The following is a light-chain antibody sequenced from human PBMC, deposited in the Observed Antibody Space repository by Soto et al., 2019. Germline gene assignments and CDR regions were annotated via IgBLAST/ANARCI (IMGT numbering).Light chain of an antibody. Sequence: DIQMTQSPSTLSASVGDRVTITCRASQSISSWLAWYQQKPGKAPKLLIYKASSLESGVPSRFSGSGSGTEFTLTISSLQPDDFATYYCQQYNIETTLGQGTKLEIK. CDR1: QSISSW. V-gene: IGKV1-5*03. CDR3: QQYNIETT. J-gene: IGKJ2*01. CDR2: KAS.